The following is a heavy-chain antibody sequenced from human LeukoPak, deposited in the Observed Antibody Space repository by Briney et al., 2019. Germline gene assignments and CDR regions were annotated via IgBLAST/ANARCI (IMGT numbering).Heavy chain of an antibody. D-gene: IGHD5-18*01. CDR1: GDIVSSNSAA. CDR2: TYYRSRWYN. CDR3: AVGYGYLLG. J-gene: IGHJ4*02. Sequence: SQTLPLTCAISGDIVSSNSAAWNWIRQSPSRGLEWLGRTYYRSRWYNGYAPSVKSRITINPDTSKNQFSLQLNSVTPEDTAVYYCAVGYGYLLGWGQGILVTVSS. V-gene: IGHV6-1*01.